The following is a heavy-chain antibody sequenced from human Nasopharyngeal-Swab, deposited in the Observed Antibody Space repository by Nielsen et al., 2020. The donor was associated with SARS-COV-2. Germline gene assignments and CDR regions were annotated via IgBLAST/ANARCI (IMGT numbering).Heavy chain of an antibody. V-gene: IGHV4-39*01. CDR3: ARHGGWEVTYYFDH. CDR1: GELVSSGSFY. J-gene: IGHJ4*02. D-gene: IGHD2-15*01. Sequence: SETLSLTCSVSGELVSSGSFYWSWIRQSPGKGLEWIGSIYYSGNTYYNPSLEGRVTVSVDTSKNQFSLNLRSVTAADTAVYHCARHGGWEVTYYFDHWGQGTLVTVSS. CDR2: IYYSGNT.